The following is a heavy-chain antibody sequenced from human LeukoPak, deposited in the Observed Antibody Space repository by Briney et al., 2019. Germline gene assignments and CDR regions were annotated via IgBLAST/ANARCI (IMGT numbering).Heavy chain of an antibody. CDR2: IYSGCST. J-gene: IGHJ4*02. V-gene: IGHV3-53*01. CDR3: ARGGIGVAGDFEY. CDR1: GFTVSTDY. Sequence: GGSLRLSCAASGFTVSTDYMNWVRQAPGKGLEWVSVIYSGCSTYYADSVKGRFTISRDNSKNTLYLQMNSLRAEDTAVYYCARGGIGVAGDFEYWGQGTLVTVSS. D-gene: IGHD6-19*01.